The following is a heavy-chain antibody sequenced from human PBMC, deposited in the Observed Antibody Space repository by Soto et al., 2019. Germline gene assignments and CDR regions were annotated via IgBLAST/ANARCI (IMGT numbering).Heavy chain of an antibody. CDR2: IHPGDSDT. V-gene: IGHV5-51*01. CDR1: EYSFASYW. J-gene: IGHJ4*02. CDR3: ARQVEDGYSFGYHY. D-gene: IGHD5-18*01. Sequence: GESLKISCKGSEYSFASYWIGWVRQMPGKGLEWMGIIHPGDSDTRYSPSFQGQVTISADNSISTAYLQWSSLKASDTAIYYCARQVEDGYSFGYHYWGQGTPVTVSS.